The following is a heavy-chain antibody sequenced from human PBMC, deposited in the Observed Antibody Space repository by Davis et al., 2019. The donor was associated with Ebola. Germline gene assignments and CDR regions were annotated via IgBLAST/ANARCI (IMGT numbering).Heavy chain of an antibody. J-gene: IGHJ6*02. CDR2: ISWNSGSI. CDR1: GFTFDDYA. D-gene: IGHD6-13*01. CDR3: AKDRGRLGIAAAGTKYGMDV. Sequence: SLKISCAASGFTFDDYAMHWVRQAPGKGLEWVSGISWNSGSIGYADSVKGRFTISRDNAKNSLYLQMNSLRAEDTALYYCAKDRGRLGIAAAGTKYGMDVWGQGTTVTVSS. V-gene: IGHV3-9*01.